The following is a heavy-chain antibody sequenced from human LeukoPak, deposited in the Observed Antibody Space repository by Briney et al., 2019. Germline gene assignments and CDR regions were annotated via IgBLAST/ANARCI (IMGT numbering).Heavy chain of an antibody. CDR1: GFTFSSYA. Sequence: GGSLRLSCAASGFTFSSYAMSWVRQAPGKGLEWVSAISSSGGSTSYADSVKGRFTISRDNSKNTLDLQMNSLRAEDTAVYYCAKEEGGYSGYDALVSWGQGTLVTVSS. CDR2: ISSSGGST. V-gene: IGHV3-23*01. CDR3: AKEEGGYSGYDALVS. D-gene: IGHD5-12*01. J-gene: IGHJ4*02.